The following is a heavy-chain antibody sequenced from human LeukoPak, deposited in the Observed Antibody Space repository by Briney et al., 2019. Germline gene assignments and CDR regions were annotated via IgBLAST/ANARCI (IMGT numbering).Heavy chain of an antibody. Sequence: SETLSLTCTVPGGSISSGGYYWSWIRQHPGKGLEWIGYIYDSGSTYYNPSLKSRVTISVDTSKNQFSLKLSSVTAADTAVYYCARGRSSDYWGQGTLVTVSS. D-gene: IGHD6-6*01. CDR2: IYDSGST. CDR3: ARGRSSDY. V-gene: IGHV4-31*03. J-gene: IGHJ4*02. CDR1: GGSISSGGYY.